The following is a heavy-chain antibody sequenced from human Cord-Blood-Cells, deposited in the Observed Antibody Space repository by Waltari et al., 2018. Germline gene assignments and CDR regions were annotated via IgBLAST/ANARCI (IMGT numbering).Heavy chain of an antibody. V-gene: IGHV4-39*01. CDR3: ASLTIFGVVIDY. J-gene: IGHJ4*02. Sequence: QLQLQESGPGLVKPSETLSLTCTVSGGSISSSSYYWGWLRQPPGKGLEWIGSIYYSGSTYYNPSLKSRVTISVDTSKNQFSLKLSSVTAADTAVYYCASLTIFGVVIDYWGQGTLVTVSS. CDR1: GGSISSSSYY. D-gene: IGHD3-3*01. CDR2: IYYSGST.